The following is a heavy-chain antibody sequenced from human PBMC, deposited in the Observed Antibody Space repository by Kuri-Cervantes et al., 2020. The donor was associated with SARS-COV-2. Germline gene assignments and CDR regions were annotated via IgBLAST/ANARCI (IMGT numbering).Heavy chain of an antibody. V-gene: IGHV1-8*03. J-gene: IGHJ3*02. CDR2: MNPNSGNT. Sequence: ASVKVSCKASGYTFTSYDINWVRQATGQGLEWMGWMNPNSGNTGYAQKFQGRVTITRNTSISTAYMELSSLRSEDTAVYYCARPQTVEGATDAFDIWGQGTMVTDSS. CDR3: ARPQTVEGATDAFDI. D-gene: IGHD1-26*01. CDR1: GYTFTSYD.